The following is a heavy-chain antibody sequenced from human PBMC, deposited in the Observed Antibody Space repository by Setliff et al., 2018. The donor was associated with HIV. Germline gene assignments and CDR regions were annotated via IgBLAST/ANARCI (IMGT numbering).Heavy chain of an antibody. V-gene: IGHV3-13*01. CDR2: IGTVGDT. CDR3: ARADYGDFVEY. CDR1: GFTFRNYD. Sequence: PGGSLRLSCAVSGFTFRNYDMHWVRQAPGKGLEWVSGIGTVGDTYYPDSVKGRFTISRDNSKNTLYVQMNSLRAEDTAVYYCARADYGDFVEYWGRGTLVTVSS. J-gene: IGHJ4*02. D-gene: IGHD4-17*01.